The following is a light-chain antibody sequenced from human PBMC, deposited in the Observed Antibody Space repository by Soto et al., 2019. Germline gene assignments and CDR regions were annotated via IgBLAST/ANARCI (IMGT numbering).Light chain of an antibody. Sequence: DIQMTQSPSSLSASVGDRVTITCRASQTIITYLNWYQQKPGKAPKRLIYAASSLQSGVPSRITGSGSGTDFTLTISSLQPEDVATYYCQQSYSTPWTFGQGTKVEIK. CDR1: QTIITY. CDR2: AAS. V-gene: IGKV1-39*01. J-gene: IGKJ1*01. CDR3: QQSYSTPWT.